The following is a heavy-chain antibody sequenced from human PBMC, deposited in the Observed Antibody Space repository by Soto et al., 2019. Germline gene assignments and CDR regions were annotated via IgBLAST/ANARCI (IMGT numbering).Heavy chain of an antibody. CDR1: GDTFTDYY. J-gene: IGHJ4*02. D-gene: IGHD2-21*02. Sequence: QVQLVQSGAEVKKPGASVKVSCKASGDTFTDYYIHWVRQAPGQGLEWMGTVNPSGGHTTYAQHLLGRMTLTTATSTTTLSMELPSLTSDATAVYYCARDGPVVVVTAALDYWGQGTLVTVSS. V-gene: IGHV1-46*01. CDR3: ARDGPVVVVTAALDY. CDR2: VNPSGGHT.